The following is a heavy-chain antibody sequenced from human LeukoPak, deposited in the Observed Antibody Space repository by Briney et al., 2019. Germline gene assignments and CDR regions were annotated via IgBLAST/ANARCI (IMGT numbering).Heavy chain of an antibody. V-gene: IGHV3-9*01. CDR2: ISWNSGSI. J-gene: IGHJ5*02. CDR3: ARETYYDFWSGYYNGWFDP. CDR1: GFTFDDYA. D-gene: IGHD3-3*01. Sequence: GGSLRLSCAASGFTFDDYAMHWVRQAPGKGLEWVSGISWNSGSIGYADSVKGRFTISRDNAKNTLYLQMNSLRAEDTAVYYCARETYYDFWSGYYNGWFDPWGQGTLVTVSS.